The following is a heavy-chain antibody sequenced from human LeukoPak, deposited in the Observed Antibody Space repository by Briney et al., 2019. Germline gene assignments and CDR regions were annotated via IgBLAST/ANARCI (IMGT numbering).Heavy chain of an antibody. D-gene: IGHD5-18*01. CDR2: IRSKGNSYAT. CDR1: GFSFSGSA. Sequence: PGGSLRLSCAASGFSFSGSAMHWVRQASGKGLEWVGRIRSKGNSYATAYGASVKGRFTISRDESKNTAYLQMNSLKTEDTAVYYCTRQEEPTALIDHWGQGTLVTVSS. V-gene: IGHV3-73*01. J-gene: IGHJ4*02. CDR3: TRQEEPTALIDH.